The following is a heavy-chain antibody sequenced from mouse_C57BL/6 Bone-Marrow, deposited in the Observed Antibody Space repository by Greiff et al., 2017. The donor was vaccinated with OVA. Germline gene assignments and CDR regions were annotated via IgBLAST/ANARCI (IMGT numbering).Heavy chain of an antibody. V-gene: IGHV1-64*01. CDR1: GYTFTSYW. Sequence: VKLQQPGAELVKPGASVKLSCKASGYTFTSYWMHWVKQRPGQGLEWIGMIHPNSGSTNYNEKFKSKATLTVDKSSSTAYMQLSSLTSEDSAVYYCAPNWDDYFDYWGQGTTLTVSS. CDR3: APNWDDYFDY. CDR2: IHPNSGST. D-gene: IGHD4-1*02. J-gene: IGHJ2*01.